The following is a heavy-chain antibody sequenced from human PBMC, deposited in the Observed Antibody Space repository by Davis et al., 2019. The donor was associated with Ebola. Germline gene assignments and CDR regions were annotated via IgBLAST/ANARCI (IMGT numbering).Heavy chain of an antibody. J-gene: IGHJ5*02. CDR2: MNPNSGNT. CDR1: GYTFTSYG. Sequence: AASVKVSCKASGYTFTSYGISWVRQAPGQGLEWMGWMNPNSGNTGYAQKFQGRVTMTRNTSISTAYMELSSLRSEDTAVYYCARAGKKAAKFWFDPWGQGTLVTVSS. CDR3: ARAGKKAAKFWFDP. D-gene: IGHD2-15*01. V-gene: IGHV1-8*02.